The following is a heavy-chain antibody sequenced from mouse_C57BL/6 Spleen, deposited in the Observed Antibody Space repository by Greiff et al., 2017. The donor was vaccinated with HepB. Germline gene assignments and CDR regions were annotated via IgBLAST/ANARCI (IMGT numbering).Heavy chain of an antibody. D-gene: IGHD3-2*02. Sequence: QVQLKQSGAELVRPGTSVKVSCKASGYAFTNYLIEWVKQRPGQGLEWIGVINPGSGGTNYNEKFKGKATLTADKSSSTAYMQLSSLTSEDSAVYFCARRKTAQAGAMDYWGQGTSVTVSS. V-gene: IGHV1-54*01. J-gene: IGHJ4*01. CDR1: GYAFTNYL. CDR3: ARRKTAQAGAMDY. CDR2: INPGSGGT.